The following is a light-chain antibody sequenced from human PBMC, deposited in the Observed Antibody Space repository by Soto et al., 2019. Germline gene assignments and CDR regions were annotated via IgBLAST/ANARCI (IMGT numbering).Light chain of an antibody. J-gene: IGLJ2*01. V-gene: IGLV1-44*01. CDR2: HNN. CDR1: NSNVGSNT. Sequence: QSVLTQPPSASGTPGQRVTISCSGSNSNVGSNTVDWYQQLPGTAPKLLIYHNNQRPSGVPGRLSGSKSGTSASLAISGLQSEDEADYYCAAWDDSLNAVVFGGGTKLTVL. CDR3: AAWDDSLNAVV.